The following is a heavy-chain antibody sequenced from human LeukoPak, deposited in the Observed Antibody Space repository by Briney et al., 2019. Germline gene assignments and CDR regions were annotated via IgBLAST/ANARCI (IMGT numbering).Heavy chain of an antibody. V-gene: IGHV3-15*01. Sequence: GGSLRLSCAASGFTFSNAWMSWVRQAPGKGLEWVGRIKSKTDGGTTDYAAPVKGRFTISRDDSKNTLYLQMNSLRAEDTAIYYCARVSSYSSSSGSLCDYWGQGTRVTVSS. D-gene: IGHD6-6*01. CDR3: ARVSSYSSSSGSLCDY. CDR1: GFTFSNAW. J-gene: IGHJ4*02. CDR2: IKSKTDGGTT.